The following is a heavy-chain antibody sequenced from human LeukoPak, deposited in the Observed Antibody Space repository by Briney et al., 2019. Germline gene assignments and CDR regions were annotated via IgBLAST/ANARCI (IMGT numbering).Heavy chain of an antibody. CDR1: GYSFIDYW. CDR2: IYPGTSET. Sequence: RGESLQISCKGSGYSFIDYWIAWVRQMPGKDVEWLGTIYPGTSETRYSPSFQGQVTISADKSITTAHLQWSGLKAADTAMYSCARDAGGYPDYWGQGTLVTVSS. CDR3: ARDAGGYPDY. V-gene: IGHV5-51*01. D-gene: IGHD2-8*02. J-gene: IGHJ4*02.